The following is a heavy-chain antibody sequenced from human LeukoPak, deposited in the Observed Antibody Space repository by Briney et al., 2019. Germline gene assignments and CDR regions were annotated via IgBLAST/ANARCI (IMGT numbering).Heavy chain of an antibody. CDR1: GGSISSYY. J-gene: IGHJ4*02. D-gene: IGHD3-16*01. CDR2: IYYSGST. Sequence: PSETPSLTCTVSGGSISSYYWSWIRQPPGKGLEWIGYIYYSGSTNYNPSLKSRVTISVDTSKNQFSLKLSSVTAADTAVYYCARDGGNLFDYWGQGTLVTVSS. CDR3: ARDGGNLFDY. V-gene: IGHV4-59*01.